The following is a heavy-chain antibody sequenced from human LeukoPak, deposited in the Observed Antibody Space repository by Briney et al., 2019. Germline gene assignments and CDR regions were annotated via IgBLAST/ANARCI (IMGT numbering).Heavy chain of an antibody. CDR2: INPNSGGT. J-gene: IGHJ4*02. CDR1: GYTFTGYY. V-gene: IGHV1-2*02. Sequence: ASVKVSCKASGYTFTGYYMHWVRQAPGQGLEWMGWINPNSGGTNYAQKFQGRVTMTRDTSISTAYMELSRLRSDDTAVYYCARGAKSSSGHFDYWGQGTLVTVSS. D-gene: IGHD6-6*01. CDR3: ARGAKSSSGHFDY.